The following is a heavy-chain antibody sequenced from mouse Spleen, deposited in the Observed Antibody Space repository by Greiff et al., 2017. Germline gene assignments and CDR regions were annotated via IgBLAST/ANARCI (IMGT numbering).Heavy chain of an antibody. J-gene: IGHJ4*01. Sequence: QVQLKQSGAELMKPGASVKISCKATGYTFSSYWIEWVKQRPGHGLEWIGEILPGSGSTNYNGKFKGKATLTADKSSSTAYMQLSSLTSEDSAVYFCAREDYSYYSYDLYYAMDYWGQGTSVTVSS. D-gene: IGHD2-12*01. V-gene: IGHV1-9*01. CDR1: GYTFSSYW. CDR3: AREDYSYYSYDLYYAMDY. CDR2: ILPGSGST.